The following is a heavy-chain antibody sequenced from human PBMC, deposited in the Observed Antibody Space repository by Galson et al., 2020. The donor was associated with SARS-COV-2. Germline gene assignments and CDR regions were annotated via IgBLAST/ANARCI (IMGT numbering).Heavy chain of an antibody. CDR2: ISWNSGTI. CDR3: AKDIELRTSYYTVMFDY. CDR1: GFTFDDYA. Sequence: GGSLRLSCAASGFTFDDYAMHWVWQVPGKGLEWVSGISWNSGTIGYADSVKGRFTISRDNAKNSLHLQMNSLRAEDTALYYCAKDIELRTSYYTVMFDYWGQGTLVIASS. D-gene: IGHD3-10*01. V-gene: IGHV3-9*01. J-gene: IGHJ4*02.